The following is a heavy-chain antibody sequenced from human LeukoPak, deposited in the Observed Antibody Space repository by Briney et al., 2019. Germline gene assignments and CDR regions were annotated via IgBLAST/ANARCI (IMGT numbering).Heavy chain of an antibody. CDR2: ISYDGNDK. CDR1: GFTFSSYA. J-gene: IGHJ4*02. CDR3: ARPFYHYDSSGYYY. V-gene: IGHV3-30*04. D-gene: IGHD3-22*01. Sequence: GGSLRLSCAASGFTFSSYAMHWVRQAPGKGLEWVAVISYDGNDKYYTDSVKGRFTFSRDNSKNTMYLQMNSLRPEDTAVYYCARPFYHYDSSGYYYWGQGTLVTVSS.